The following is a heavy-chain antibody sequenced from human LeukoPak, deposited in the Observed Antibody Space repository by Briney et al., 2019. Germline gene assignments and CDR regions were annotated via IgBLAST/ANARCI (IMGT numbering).Heavy chain of an antibody. V-gene: IGHV1-2*02. CDR1: GYTFIDFY. Sequence: ASVKVSCKASGYTFIDFYIHWVRRAPGQGLEYVGWITPKSGDTYSPQRFQGRVTMTRDASISTAYMELSSLRSDDTAVYYCARDAHSSSWYVELDYWGQGTLVTVSS. D-gene: IGHD6-13*01. J-gene: IGHJ4*02. CDR2: ITPKSGDT. CDR3: ARDAHSSSWYVELDY.